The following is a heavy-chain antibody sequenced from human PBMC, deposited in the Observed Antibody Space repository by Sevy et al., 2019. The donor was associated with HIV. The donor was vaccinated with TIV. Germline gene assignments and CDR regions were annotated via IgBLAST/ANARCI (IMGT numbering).Heavy chain of an antibody. J-gene: IGHJ1*01. CDR3: TTDRGYCSSTSCSMEYFQH. CDR1: GFTFSNAW. V-gene: IGHV3-15*01. CDR2: IKSKTDGGTT. Sequence: GGSLRLSCAASGFTFSNAWMSWVRQAPGKGLEWVGRIKSKTDGGTTDYAAPVKGRFTISRDDSKNTLYLQMNGLKTEDTAVYYCTTDRGYCSSTSCSMEYFQHWGQGTLVTISS. D-gene: IGHD2-2*01.